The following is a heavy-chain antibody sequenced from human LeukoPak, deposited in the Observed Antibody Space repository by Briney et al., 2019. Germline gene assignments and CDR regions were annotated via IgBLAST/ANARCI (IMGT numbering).Heavy chain of an antibody. CDR3: ARDVNGWLRD. D-gene: IGHD5-18*01. CDR1: GGTFSSYA. CDR2: IIPIFGTA. V-gene: IGHV1-69*13. J-gene: IGHJ4*02. Sequence: ASVKVSCKASGGTFSSYAISWVRQAPGQGLEWMGGIIPIFGTANYAQKFQGRVTITADESTSTAYMELSSLRSEDTAVYYCARDVNGWLRDWGQGTLVTVPS.